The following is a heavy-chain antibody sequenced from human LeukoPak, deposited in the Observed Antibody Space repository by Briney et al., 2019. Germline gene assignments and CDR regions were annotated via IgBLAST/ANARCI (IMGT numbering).Heavy chain of an antibody. CDR2: ISNSGSAI. CDR3: ARSPGALSY. J-gene: IGHJ4*02. CDR1: GFTFSNYE. Sequence: GRSLRLSCAASGFTFSNYEMNWVRQAPGKGLEWVSYISNSGSAIYYADSVKGRFTISRDNAKNSLYLQMNSLRVEDTAVYYCARSPGALSYWGQGTLVSVSS. D-gene: IGHD3-3*02. V-gene: IGHV3-48*03.